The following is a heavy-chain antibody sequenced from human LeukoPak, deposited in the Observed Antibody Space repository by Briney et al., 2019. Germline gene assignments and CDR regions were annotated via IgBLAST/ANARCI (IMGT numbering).Heavy chain of an antibody. CDR3: AKDRYCTSSSCPIDY. D-gene: IGHD2-2*01. J-gene: IGHJ4*02. Sequence: PGGSLRLSCAASGFTFDDHAMHWVRQVPGKGLEWVSGISWNGGSMAYADSVKGRFTISRDNAKNSLYLQMNSLRVEDTALYYCAKDRYCTSSSCPIDYWGQGTLVTVSS. CDR2: ISWNGGSM. V-gene: IGHV3-9*01. CDR1: GFTFDDHA.